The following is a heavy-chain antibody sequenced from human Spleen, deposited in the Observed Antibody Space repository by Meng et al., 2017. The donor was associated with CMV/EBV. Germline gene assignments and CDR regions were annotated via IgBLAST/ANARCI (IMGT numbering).Heavy chain of an antibody. V-gene: IGHV4-39*01. CDR1: SISSSIHD. CDR3: ARHPTPYSLYGSSFDY. D-gene: IGHD4-23*01. CDR2: IYYGERT. Sequence: SISSSIHDLGWIRQPQGTGLEWIGSIYYGERTYYHPSLTSRVTISVDMSKNQFSLKLSSVTAADTAVYYCARHPTPYSLYGSSFDYWGQGTLVTVSS. J-gene: IGHJ4*02.